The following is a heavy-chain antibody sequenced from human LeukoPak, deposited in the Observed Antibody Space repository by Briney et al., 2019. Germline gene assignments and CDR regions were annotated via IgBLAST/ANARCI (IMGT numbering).Heavy chain of an antibody. CDR3: ARDRHCVNGVCHSPPGMDV. J-gene: IGHJ6*02. CDR1: GFIFSNYG. V-gene: IGHV3-33*08. CDR2: IWFDKNQ. Sequence: GGSLRLSCAASGFIFSNYGMNWVRQAPGKGLEWVADIWFDKNQHFADSVKGRFAISRDNSKNTVYLQINSLRAEDTAVYYCARDRHCVNGVCHSPPGMDVWGQGTTVTVSS. D-gene: IGHD2-8*01.